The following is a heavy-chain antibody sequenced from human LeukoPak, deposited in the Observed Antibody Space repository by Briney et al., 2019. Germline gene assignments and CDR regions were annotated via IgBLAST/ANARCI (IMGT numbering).Heavy chain of an antibody. D-gene: IGHD5-18*01. CDR1: GFTFDDYA. CDR2: ISWNSGSI. V-gene: IGHV3-9*03. J-gene: IGHJ4*02. Sequence: GRPLRLSCAASGFTFDDYAMHWVRQAPGKGLEWVSGISWNSGSIGYADSVKGRFTISRDNAKNSLYLQMNSLRAEDMALYYCAKAVGSGYSYGTFDYWGQGTLVTVSS. CDR3: AKAVGSGYSYGTFDY.